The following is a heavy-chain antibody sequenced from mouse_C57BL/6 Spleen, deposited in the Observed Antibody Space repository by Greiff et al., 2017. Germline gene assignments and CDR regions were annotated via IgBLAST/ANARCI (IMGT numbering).Heavy chain of an antibody. Sequence: EVMLVESGGGLVQPGGSLSLSCAASGFTFTDYYMSWVRQPPGKALEWLGFIRNKANGYTTEYSASVKGRFTISRDNSQSILYLQMNALRAEDSATYYCARYPVITTVVHYAMDYWGQGTSVTVSS. CDR3: ARYPVITTVVHYAMDY. CDR2: IRNKANGYTT. CDR1: GFTFTDYY. J-gene: IGHJ4*01. V-gene: IGHV7-3*01. D-gene: IGHD1-1*01.